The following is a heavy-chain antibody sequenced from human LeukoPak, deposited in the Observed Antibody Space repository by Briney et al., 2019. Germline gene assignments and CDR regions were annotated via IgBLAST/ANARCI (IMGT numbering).Heavy chain of an antibody. J-gene: IGHJ5*02. D-gene: IGHD3-22*01. CDR2: IFPSGGEI. Sequence: GGSLRLSCAASGFTFSTFAMIWVRQPPGKGLEWVSSIFPSGGEIHYADSVKGRFTISRDNAKNTLNLQMNSLRAEDTAVYYCARDLGQYYDTSDNWFDPWGQGTLVTVSS. CDR1: GFTFSTFA. V-gene: IGHV3-23*01. CDR3: ARDLGQYYDTSDNWFDP.